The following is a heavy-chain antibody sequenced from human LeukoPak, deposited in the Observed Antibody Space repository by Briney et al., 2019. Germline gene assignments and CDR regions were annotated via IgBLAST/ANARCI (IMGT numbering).Heavy chain of an antibody. CDR1: GGSFSGYY. D-gene: IGHD4-17*01. CDR3: ARGGSTVTTDFDY. J-gene: IGHJ4*02. CDR2: INHGGST. Sequence: SETLSLTCAVYGGSFSGYYWSWIRQPPGKGLEWIGEINHGGSTSYSASLKSRVTISVDTSKNQFSLKLSSVTAADTAVYYCARGGSTVTTDFDYWGQGTLVTVSS. V-gene: IGHV4-34*01.